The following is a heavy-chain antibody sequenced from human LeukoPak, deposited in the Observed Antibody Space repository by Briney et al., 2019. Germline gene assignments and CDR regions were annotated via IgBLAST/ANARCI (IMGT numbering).Heavy chain of an antibody. J-gene: IGHJ4*02. CDR1: GFTFDDYG. D-gene: IGHD6-19*01. CDR2: INWNGGST. V-gene: IGHV3-20*04. Sequence: GGSLRLSCAASGFTFDDYGMSWVRQAPGKGLEWVSGINWNGGSTGYADSVKGRFTISRDNAKNSLYLQMNSLRAEDTALYYCARDRFIAVAGTGAYYFDYWGQGTLVTVSS. CDR3: ARDRFIAVAGTGAYYFDY.